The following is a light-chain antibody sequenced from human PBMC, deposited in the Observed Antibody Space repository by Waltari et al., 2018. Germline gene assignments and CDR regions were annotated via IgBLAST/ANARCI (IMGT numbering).Light chain of an antibody. Sequence: DIVMTQSPDSLTVSPGERATINCRSSQSVSDHVNNKNFLAWYRQKPGQPPTLLISWASTREFGVPDRFSGSGSGTEFTLTINSLQAEDVAVYYCQQYYNTPPTFGQGTKVEIK. CDR2: WAS. J-gene: IGKJ1*01. CDR1: QSVSDHVNNKNF. CDR3: QQYYNTPPT. V-gene: IGKV4-1*01.